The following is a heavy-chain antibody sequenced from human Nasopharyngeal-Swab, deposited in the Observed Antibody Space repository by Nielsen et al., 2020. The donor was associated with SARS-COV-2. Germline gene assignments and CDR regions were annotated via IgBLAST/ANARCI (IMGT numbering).Heavy chain of an antibody. D-gene: IGHD1-26*01. CDR1: GYTFTGYY. CDR3: ARAQGGPGKWGNAFDI. V-gene: IGHV1-2*04. CDR2: INPNSGGT. Sequence: ASVKVSCKASGYTFTGYYMHWERQAPGQGLEWMGWINPNSGGTNYAQKFQGWVTMTRDTSISTAYMELSRLRSDDTAVYYCARAQGGPGKWGNAFDIWGQGTMVTVSP. J-gene: IGHJ3*02.